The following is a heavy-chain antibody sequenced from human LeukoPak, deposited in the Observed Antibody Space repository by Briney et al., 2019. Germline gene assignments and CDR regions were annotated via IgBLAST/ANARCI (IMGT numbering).Heavy chain of an antibody. V-gene: IGHV1-18*01. CDR1: GYSFRDYG. CDR2: ISGDSYDT. Sequence: ASVKVSCKASGYSFRDYGINWVRQAPGQGLEWMGWISGDSYDTKYEQKLHSRVTMTTDTSTSTAYMELRSLRSDDTAVYYCARNRTGTFDFWGQGTLVTVSS. D-gene: IGHD3-10*01. J-gene: IGHJ4*02. CDR3: ARNRTGTFDF.